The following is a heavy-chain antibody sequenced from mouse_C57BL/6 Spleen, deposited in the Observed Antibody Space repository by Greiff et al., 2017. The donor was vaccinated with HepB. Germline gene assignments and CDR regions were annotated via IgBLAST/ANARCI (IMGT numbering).Heavy chain of an antibody. V-gene: IGHV2-5*01. CDR2: IWRGGST. CDR1: GFSLTSYG. D-gene: IGHD2-1*01. CDR3: ANQGDYYGNSRAMDY. J-gene: IGHJ4*01. Sequence: VQLQQSGPGLVQPSQSLSITCTVSGFSLTSYGVHWVRQSPGKGLEWLGVIWRGGSTDYNAAFMSRLSITKDNSKSQVFFKMNSLQADDTAIYYCANQGDYYGNSRAMDYWGQGTSVTVSS.